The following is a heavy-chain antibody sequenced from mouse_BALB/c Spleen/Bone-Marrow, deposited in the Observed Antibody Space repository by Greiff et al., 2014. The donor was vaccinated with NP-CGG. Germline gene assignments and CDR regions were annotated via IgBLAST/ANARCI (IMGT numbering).Heavy chain of an antibody. Sequence: VQLKESGGGLVQPGGSRKLSCAASGFTFSDYGMAWVRQAPGKGPEWVAFISNLAYSIYYADTVTGRFTISRENAKNTLYLEMSSRRSEDTAMYYCAREGGAMDYWGQGTSVTVSS. CDR3: AREGGAMDY. CDR2: ISNLAYSI. J-gene: IGHJ4*01. CDR1: GFTFSDYG. V-gene: IGHV5-15*02.